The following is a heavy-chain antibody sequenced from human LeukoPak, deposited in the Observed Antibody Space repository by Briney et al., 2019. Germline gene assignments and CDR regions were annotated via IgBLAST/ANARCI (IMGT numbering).Heavy chain of an antibody. CDR2: INHSGST. V-gene: IGHV4-34*01. D-gene: IGHD3-22*01. CDR1: GGSFSGYY. Sequence: SETLSLTCAVYGGSFSGYYWSWIRQPPGKGLEWIGEINHSGSTNYNPSLKSRVTISVDTSKNQFSLKLSSVTAADTAVYYCARLSSSGLDAFDIWGQGTMVTVSS. J-gene: IGHJ3*02. CDR3: ARLSSSGLDAFDI.